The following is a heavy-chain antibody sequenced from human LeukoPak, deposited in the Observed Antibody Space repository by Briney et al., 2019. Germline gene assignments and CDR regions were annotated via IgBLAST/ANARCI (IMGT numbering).Heavy chain of an antibody. J-gene: IGHJ6*03. CDR1: GFTFSSYW. Sequence: PGGSLRLSCAASGFTFSSYWMSWVRQAPGKGLEWVANIKQDGSEKYYVDSVKGRFTISRDNAKNSLYLQMNSLRAEDTALYYCAKDAGGYYYYYMGVWGKGTTVTISS. CDR3: AKDAGGYYYYYMGV. CDR2: IKQDGSEK. V-gene: IGHV3-7*03.